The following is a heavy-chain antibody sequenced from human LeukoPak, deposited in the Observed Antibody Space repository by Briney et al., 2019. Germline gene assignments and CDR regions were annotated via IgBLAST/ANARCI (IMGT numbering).Heavy chain of an antibody. D-gene: IGHD7-27*01. Sequence: PSQTLSLTCTVSGGSISSGSYYWSWIRQPAGKGLEWIGRIYTSGSTNYNPSLKSRVTISVDTSKNQFSLKLSSVTAADTAVYYCARAIHWGLDYYYYYCMDVWGKGTTVTISS. CDR1: GGSISSGSYY. V-gene: IGHV4-61*02. J-gene: IGHJ6*03. CDR2: IYTSGST. CDR3: ARAIHWGLDYYYYYCMDV.